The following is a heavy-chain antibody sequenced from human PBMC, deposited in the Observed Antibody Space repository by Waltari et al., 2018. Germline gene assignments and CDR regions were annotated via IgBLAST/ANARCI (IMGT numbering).Heavy chain of an antibody. V-gene: IGHV3-30-3*01. CDR3: ARVFNSGLDY. D-gene: IGHD1-20*01. CDR1: GFTFSIYD. CDR2: ISYDGSNK. J-gene: IGHJ4*02. Sequence: QVQLVESGGGVVQPGSFLRLSCAASGFTFSIYDLHWVRQAPGKGLEWVAVISYDGSNKYYADSVKGRFTISRDNSKNTLYLQMNSLRAEDTAVYYCARVFNSGLDYWGQGTLVTVSS.